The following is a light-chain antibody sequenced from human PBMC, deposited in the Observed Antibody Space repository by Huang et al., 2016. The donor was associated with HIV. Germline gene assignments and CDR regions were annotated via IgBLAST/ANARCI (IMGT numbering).Light chain of an antibody. J-gene: IGKJ2*01. Sequence: DIQMTQSPSTLSAAVGDRVTITCRASQSVTIWLAWFQQTPGKAPKLLIYKASTLESGDPSRFSGSGSETEFTLTIDSLQPDDVATYYCQQYSRSATFGQGTKLEIK. CDR2: KAS. V-gene: IGKV1-5*03. CDR1: QSVTIW. CDR3: QQYSRSAT.